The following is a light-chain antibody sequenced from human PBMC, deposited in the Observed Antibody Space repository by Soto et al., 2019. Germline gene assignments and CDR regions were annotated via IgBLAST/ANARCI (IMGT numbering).Light chain of an antibody. Sequence: EIVLTQSPGTLSLSPGERATLSCRASQSVSGNYIAWYQQNPGQAPRLLIYGASTRATGIPDRFSGSGSGTDFTLTISRLEPEDFAVYFCQQYGRSPPFAFGQGTKVEIK. CDR3: QQYGRSPPFA. V-gene: IGKV3-20*01. CDR2: GAS. J-gene: IGKJ2*01. CDR1: QSVSGNY.